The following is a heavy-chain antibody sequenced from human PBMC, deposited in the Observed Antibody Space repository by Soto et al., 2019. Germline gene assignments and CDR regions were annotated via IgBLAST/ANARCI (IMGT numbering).Heavy chain of an antibody. J-gene: IGHJ6*02. CDR2: VIPIFGTA. V-gene: IGHV1-69*12. CDR3: ARDTAMVRSYYYYGMDV. D-gene: IGHD5-18*01. Sequence: QVQLVQSGAEVKKPGSSVKVSCKASGGTFSSYAISWVRQAPGQGLEWMGGVIPIFGTANYAQKFQGRVTINADEYTSTAYMELSSLRSEDTAVYYCARDTAMVRSYYYYGMDVWGQGTTVTVSS. CDR1: GGTFSSYA.